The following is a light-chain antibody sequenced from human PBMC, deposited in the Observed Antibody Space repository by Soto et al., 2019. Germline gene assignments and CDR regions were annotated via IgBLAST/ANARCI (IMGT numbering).Light chain of an antibody. CDR3: AAWDDSLNAWV. CDR1: SSNIGSNT. CDR2: SNN. V-gene: IGLV1-44*01. Sequence: QSVLTQPPSASETPGQKVTISCSGSSSNIGSNTVSWYQQLPGTAPKLLIYSNNQRPSGVPARFSGSKSGTSASLGISGLQSEDEADYYCAAWDDSLNAWVFGGGTKVTVL. J-gene: IGLJ3*02.